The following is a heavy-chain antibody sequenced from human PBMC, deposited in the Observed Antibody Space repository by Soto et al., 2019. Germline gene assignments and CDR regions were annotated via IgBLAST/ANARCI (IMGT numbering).Heavy chain of an antibody. V-gene: IGHV4-59*01. D-gene: IGHD6-19*01. J-gene: IGHJ3*02. CDR1: GGSIGTYY. CDR3: ARGRRSSGRHDAFDI. CDR2: IDYSGST. Sequence: PSDPLSLTFTVSGGSIGTYYWNWIRQPPGKGLEWIGYIDYSGSTNYNPSLKSRVSISIDTSKNQFSLKLSSMTAADTAVYYCARGRRSSGRHDAFDIWGQGTMVTVSS.